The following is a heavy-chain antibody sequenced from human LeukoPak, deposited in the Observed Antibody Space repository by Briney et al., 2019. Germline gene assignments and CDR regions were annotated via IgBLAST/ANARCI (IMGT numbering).Heavy chain of an antibody. CDR2: IYTSGST. V-gene: IGHV4-4*07. CDR3: AREVIVVVPAAQGAFDI. CDR1: GGSLSSYY. D-gene: IGHD2-2*01. J-gene: IGHJ3*02. Sequence: SETLSLTCTVSGGSLSSYYWSWIRQPAGKGLEWIGRIYTSGSTNYNPSLKSRVTMSVDTSKNQFSLKLSSVTAADTAVYYCAREVIVVVPAAQGAFDIWGQGTMVTVSS.